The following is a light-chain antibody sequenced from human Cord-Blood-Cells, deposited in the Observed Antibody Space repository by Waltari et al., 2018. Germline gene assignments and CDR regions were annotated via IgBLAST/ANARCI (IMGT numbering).Light chain of an antibody. CDR2: QDS. CDR3: QAWDSSTV. V-gene: IGLV3-1*01. J-gene: IGLJ1*01. CDR1: KLGDKY. Sequence: SYELTQPPSVSVSPGQTASINCSGDKLGDKYACWYQQKPGQSPVLVIYQDSKRPSGIPERFSGSNSGNTATLTISGTQAMDEADYYCQAWDSSTVFGTGTKVTVL.